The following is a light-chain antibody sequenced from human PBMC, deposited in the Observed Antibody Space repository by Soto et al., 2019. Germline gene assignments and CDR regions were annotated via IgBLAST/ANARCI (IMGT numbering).Light chain of an antibody. J-gene: IGLJ2*01. CDR3: SSYTSSSTLV. CDR1: SSDVGDYNY. Sequence: QSALTQPASVSGSPGQSITISCTGTSSDVGDYNYVSWYQHHPGKAPKLVIYEVSIRPSGVSNRFSASKSGNTASLTISGLQAEDEADYYCSSYTSSSTLVFGGGTKVTVL. V-gene: IGLV2-14*01. CDR2: EVS.